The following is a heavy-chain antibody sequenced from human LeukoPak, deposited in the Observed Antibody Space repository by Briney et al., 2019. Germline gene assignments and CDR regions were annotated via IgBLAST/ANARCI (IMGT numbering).Heavy chain of an antibody. Sequence: SETLSLTCTVSGGSISSCYWSWIRQPAGKGLEWIGRIYTSGSTNYNPSLKSRVTMSVDTSKNQFSLKLSSVTAADTAMYYCARVRSSGWGKGFDYWGQGTLVTVSS. CDR2: IYTSGST. J-gene: IGHJ4*02. CDR1: GGSISSCY. CDR3: ARVRSSGWGKGFDY. D-gene: IGHD6-19*01. V-gene: IGHV4-4*07.